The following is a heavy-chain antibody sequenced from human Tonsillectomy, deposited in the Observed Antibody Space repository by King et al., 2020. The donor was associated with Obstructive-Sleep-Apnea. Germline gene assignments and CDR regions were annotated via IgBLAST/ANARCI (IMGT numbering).Heavy chain of an antibody. CDR3: ARNKGDLRRGFVDY. D-gene: IGHD3-16*01. J-gene: IGHJ4*02. V-gene: IGHV4-31*03. CDR2: IYYSWST. CDR1: GGSISSGGYY. Sequence: VQLQESGPGLVKPSQTLSLTCTVSGGSISSGGYYWSWIRQHPGKGLEWIWYIYYSWSTYYNPSLKNRVTISVDTSKNQFSLKLSSVTAADTAVYYCARNKGDLRRGFVDYWGQGTLVTVSS.